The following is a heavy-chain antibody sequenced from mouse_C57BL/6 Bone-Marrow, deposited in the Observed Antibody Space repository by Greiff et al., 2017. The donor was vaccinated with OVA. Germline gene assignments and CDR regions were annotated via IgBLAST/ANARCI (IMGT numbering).Heavy chain of an antibody. CDR3: ARLI. V-gene: IGHV5-6*02. CDR1: GFTFSSYG. CDR2: ISSGGSYT. J-gene: IGHJ4*01. Sequence: EVKLVESGGDLVKPGGSLKLSCAASGFTFSSYGMSWVRQTPDKRLEWVATISSGGSYTYYPDSVKGRFTISRDNAKNTQYLQMSSLKSEDTAMYYCARLIWGQGTSVTVSS.